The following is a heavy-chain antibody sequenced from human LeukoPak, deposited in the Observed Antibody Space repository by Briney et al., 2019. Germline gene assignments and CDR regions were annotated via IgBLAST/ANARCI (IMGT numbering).Heavy chain of an antibody. J-gene: IGHJ4*02. CDR1: GFTFSSYG. CDR3: AREADDGVYYFDY. V-gene: IGHV3-30*03. Sequence: GGSLRLSCAASGFTFSSYGMHWVRQAPGKGLEWVAVISYDGSNKYYADSVKGRFTISRDNSENTLYLQMNSLRAEDTAVYYCAREADDGVYYFDYWGQGTLVTVSS. D-gene: IGHD5-24*01. CDR2: ISYDGSNK.